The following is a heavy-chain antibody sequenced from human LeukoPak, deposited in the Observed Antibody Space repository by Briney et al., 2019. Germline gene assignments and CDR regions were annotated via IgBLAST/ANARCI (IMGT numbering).Heavy chain of an antibody. CDR2: INPYSGGT. CDR3: ARDLAFGEMVTNRGAFDI. J-gene: IGHJ3*02. Sequence: GASVKVSSKPSGYTFTRYYIHWVRQAPGQGLEWMGWINPYSGGTNYAQKFQDRVTMTRDTSISTLYMELTRLRSDDTAVYYCARDLAFGEMVTNRGAFDIWGQGTMVTVSS. CDR1: GYTFTRYY. D-gene: IGHD5-24*01. V-gene: IGHV1-2*02.